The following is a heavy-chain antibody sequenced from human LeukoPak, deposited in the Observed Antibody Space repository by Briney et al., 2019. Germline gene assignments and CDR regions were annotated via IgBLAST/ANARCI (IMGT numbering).Heavy chain of an antibody. CDR3: ARMYYYDSSGYYLES. CDR2: IDWDDDK. D-gene: IGHD3-22*01. J-gene: IGHJ4*02. V-gene: IGHV2-70*11. Sequence: SGPTLVNPTQTLTLTCTFSGFSLSTSGMCVSWIRQPPGKALEWLARIDWDDDKYYSTSLKTRLTISKDTSKNQVVLTMTNMDPVDTATYYCARMYYYDSSGYYLESWGQGTLVTVSS. CDR1: GFSLSTSGMC.